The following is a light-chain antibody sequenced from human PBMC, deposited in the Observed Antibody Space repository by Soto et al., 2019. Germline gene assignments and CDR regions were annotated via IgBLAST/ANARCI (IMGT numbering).Light chain of an antibody. CDR3: QTWGTCIVI. Sequence: QLVLTQSPSASDSLGASVKLTCTLSSGHSNYAIAWHQQKPEKGPRYLMNLNRDGSHSNGDGIPNRFSGSSSGAERYLTISSLQSYDEADYYCQTWGTCIVIFGGGTKVTVL. V-gene: IGLV4-69*01. CDR1: SGHSNYA. CDR2: LNRDGSH. J-gene: IGLJ2*01.